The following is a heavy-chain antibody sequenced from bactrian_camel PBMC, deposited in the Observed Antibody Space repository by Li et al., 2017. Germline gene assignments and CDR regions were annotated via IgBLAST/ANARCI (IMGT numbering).Heavy chain of an antibody. CDR1: RYTYSNYC. Sequence: VQLVESGGGLVQPGGSLRLSCAASRYTYSNYCMVWFRQAPGKERLGVAAIFTDGGSTYYADSVKGRFTISRDNAKNTVYLQMNSLKPEDTAVHYCVRDALWLARYYSTNDWAYWGQGTQVTVS. CDR2: IFTDGGST. V-gene: IGHV3S1*01. J-gene: IGHJ4*01. CDR3: VRDALWLARYYSTNDWAY. D-gene: IGHD4*01.